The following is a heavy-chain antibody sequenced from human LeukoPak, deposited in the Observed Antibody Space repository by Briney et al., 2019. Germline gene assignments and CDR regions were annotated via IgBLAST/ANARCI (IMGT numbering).Heavy chain of an antibody. CDR3: ARGFRGYSGYDWYFYY. J-gene: IGHJ4*02. V-gene: IGHV4-59*01. CDR1: GGSISSYL. D-gene: IGHD5-12*01. Sequence: SETLSLTCTVSGGSISSYLWNWIRQPPGKGLEWIGYTHYSGSTNYNPSLKSRVTMSLDTSKNQFSLKLSSVTAADTAVYYCARGFRGYSGYDWYFYYWGQGILVTVSS. CDR2: THYSGST.